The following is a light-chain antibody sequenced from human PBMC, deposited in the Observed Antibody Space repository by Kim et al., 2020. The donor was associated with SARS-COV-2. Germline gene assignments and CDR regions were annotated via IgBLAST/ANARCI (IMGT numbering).Light chain of an antibody. CDR2: DTS. CDR3: QQYNKWRT. V-gene: IGKV3-15*01. CDR1: QSVGSN. J-gene: IGKJ1*01. Sequence: LAVSPGERATLSCRASQSVGSNLAWYQQRPGQAPRLLIYDTSTRATGIPARFSGSGSGTEFTLTISSLQSEDFAVYYCQQYNKWRTFGQGTKVEIK.